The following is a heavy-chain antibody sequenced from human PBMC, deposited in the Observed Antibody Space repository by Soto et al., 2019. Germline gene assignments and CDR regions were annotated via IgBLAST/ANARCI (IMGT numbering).Heavy chain of an antibody. CDR2: VFHTGNA. CDR3: ARKAWVRFDY. Sequence: LSLTCAVSGDSMTRSVWWTWVRQPPGKGLEWIGEVFHTGNANYNPSLKSRVTMSVDKSTNEFSLKVTSVTAADTAIYYCARKAWVRFDYWGQGALVTVSS. D-gene: IGHD7-27*01. CDR1: GDSMTRSVW. J-gene: IGHJ4*02. V-gene: IGHV4-4*02.